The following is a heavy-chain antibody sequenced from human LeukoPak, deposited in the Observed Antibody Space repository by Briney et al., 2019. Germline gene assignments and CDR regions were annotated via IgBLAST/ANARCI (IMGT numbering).Heavy chain of an antibody. CDR1: GASIRSTNYY. V-gene: IGHV4-39*07. D-gene: IGHD4-23*01. Sequence: SETLSLTCTVSGASIRSTNYYWGWIRQPPGKGLQWIGSINHDGDTYYNRSLKSRLTMSVDTSKNQFSLKLSSVTAADTAVYYCARAIGGGNRPSDYWGQGTLVTVSS. CDR2: INHDGDT. CDR3: ARAIGGGNRPSDY. J-gene: IGHJ4*02.